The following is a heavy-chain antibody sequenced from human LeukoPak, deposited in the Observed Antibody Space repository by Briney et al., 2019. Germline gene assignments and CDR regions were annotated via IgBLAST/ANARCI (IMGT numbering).Heavy chain of an antibody. CDR1: GFTFDDYA. Sequence: GGSLRLSCAASGFTFDDYAMHWVRHAPGKGLEWVSGISWNSGSIDYADSVKGRFTISRDNAKNSLYLQMNSLRAEDTALYYCAKDLITFGGIVVVEKGFDHWGQGTLVTVSS. V-gene: IGHV3-9*01. CDR3: AKDLITFGGIVVVEKGFDH. D-gene: IGHD3-16*02. J-gene: IGHJ4*02. CDR2: ISWNSGSI.